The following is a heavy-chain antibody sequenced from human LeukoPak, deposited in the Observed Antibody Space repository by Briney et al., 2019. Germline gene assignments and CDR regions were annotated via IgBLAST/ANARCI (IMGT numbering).Heavy chain of an antibody. Sequence: GESLKISCKGSGYTFTAYWIAWVRQMPGKGLEWMGSTYPGDSNSRYSPSFQGQVTISADKSISTAYLQWSSLKASDSAMYYCARQGYTSGGYYYYMDVWGKGTTVTVSS. D-gene: IGHD6-25*01. CDR2: TYPGDSNS. CDR1: GYTFTAYW. CDR3: ARQGYTSGGYYYYMDV. J-gene: IGHJ6*03. V-gene: IGHV5-51*01.